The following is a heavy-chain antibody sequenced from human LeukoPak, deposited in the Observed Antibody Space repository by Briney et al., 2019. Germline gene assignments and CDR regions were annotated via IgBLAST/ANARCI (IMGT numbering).Heavy chain of an antibody. CDR3: ATRQYRGYSYGYNYYYYMDV. CDR2: IIPIFGTA. J-gene: IGHJ6*03. V-gene: IGHV1-69*05. Sequence: SVTVSCKASGGTFSSYAISWVRQAPGQGLEWMGGIIPIFGTANYVQKFQGRVTITTDESTSTAYMELSSLRSEDTAVYYCATRQYRGYSYGYNYYYYMDVWGKGTTVTVSS. D-gene: IGHD5-18*01. CDR1: GGTFSSYA.